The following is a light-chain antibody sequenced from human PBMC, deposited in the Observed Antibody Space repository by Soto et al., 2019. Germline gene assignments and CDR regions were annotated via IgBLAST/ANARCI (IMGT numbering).Light chain of an antibody. CDR2: DVS. V-gene: IGLV2-14*01. CDR1: SSDVGGYNY. J-gene: IGLJ1*01. Sequence: QSALTQPASVSGSPGQSITISCTGTSSDVGGYNYVSWYQQYPGKAPKLMIYDVSNRPSGVSNRFSGSKSGNTASLTISGLQDEDEADYYCSSYTSSSTLLYIFGTGTKLTVL. CDR3: SSYTSSSTLLYI.